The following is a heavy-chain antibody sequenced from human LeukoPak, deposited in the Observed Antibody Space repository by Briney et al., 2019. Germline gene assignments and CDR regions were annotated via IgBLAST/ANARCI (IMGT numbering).Heavy chain of an antibody. CDR2: ISGSGGNT. CDR3: AKDQTKNGGDAFDI. D-gene: IGHD4-23*01. J-gene: IGHJ3*02. Sequence: GGSLRLSCAASGLTFGSYAMSWVRQAPGKGLKWVSGISGSGGNTYYADSVKGRFIISRDNSKNTLYLQMNGLRAEDTAVYYCAKDQTKNGGDAFDIWGQGTMVTVSS. V-gene: IGHV3-23*01. CDR1: GLTFGSYA.